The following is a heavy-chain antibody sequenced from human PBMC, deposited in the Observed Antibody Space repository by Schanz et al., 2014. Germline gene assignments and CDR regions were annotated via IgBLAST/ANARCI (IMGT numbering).Heavy chain of an antibody. CDR1: GYTFTDYH. D-gene: IGHD6-13*01. CDR2: INPNSGGT. CDR3: ATDHIAAAGSQYFYYYGMGV. V-gene: IGHV1-2*06. Sequence: QVQLVQSGAEVKKPGASVKVSCKASGYTFTDYHIHWVRQAPGQGLEWMGRINPNSGGTNFAQKFQGRVTVTRDTSISTAYMELGSLRFDDTAVYYCATDHIAAAGSQYFYYYGMGVWGQGTTVTVSS. J-gene: IGHJ6*02.